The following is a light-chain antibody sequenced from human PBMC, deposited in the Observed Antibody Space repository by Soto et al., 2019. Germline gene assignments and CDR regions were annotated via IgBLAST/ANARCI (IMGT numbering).Light chain of an antibody. V-gene: IGKV3-20*01. CDR2: GAS. Sequence: EIVLTQSPGTLSLSPGERSTLSCRASQSVSGRYLAWYQQKPGXAPXXLIYGASSRATGIPDRFTASGSGTEFTLAISRLEPEDFAVDDCQQYGSSRTFGQGTKVDIK. J-gene: IGKJ1*01. CDR3: QQYGSSRT. CDR1: QSVSGRY.